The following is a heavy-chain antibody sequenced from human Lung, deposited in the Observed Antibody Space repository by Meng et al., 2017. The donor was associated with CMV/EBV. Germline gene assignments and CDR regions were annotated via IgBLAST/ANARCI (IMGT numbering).Heavy chain of an antibody. D-gene: IGHD3-10*01. CDR3: ARGIYGSVDY. V-gene: IGHV4-38-2*02. Sequence: SETLSLXCTVSGYSISSGYYWGWIRQPPGKGLEWIGSIYHSGSTYYNPSLKSRVTISVDTSKSQLSLRLSSVTAADTAVYYCARGIYGSVDYWGQGTLVTVSS. CDR2: IYHSGST. CDR1: GYSISSGYY. J-gene: IGHJ4*02.